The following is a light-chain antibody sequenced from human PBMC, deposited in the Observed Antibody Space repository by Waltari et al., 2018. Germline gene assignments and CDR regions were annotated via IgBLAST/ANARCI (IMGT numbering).Light chain of an antibody. CDR3: QSFDSSHVV. CDR1: SGNIATNY. Sequence: FMLTQPHSVSESPGKTVTISSTRSSGNIATNYVQWYQQRPGSAPTKVIYEDNQRPSGVPDRFSGSIDSSSNSASLIISGLKAEDEADYYCQSFDSSHVVFGGGTKLTVL. CDR2: EDN. V-gene: IGLV6-57*03. J-gene: IGLJ2*01.